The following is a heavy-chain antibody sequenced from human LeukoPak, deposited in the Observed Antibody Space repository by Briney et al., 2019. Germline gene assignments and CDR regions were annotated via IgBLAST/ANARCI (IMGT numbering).Heavy chain of an antibody. Sequence: SETQSLTCTVYGGSISSSSYYWSWIRQPPGKGLEWIGSIYYSGNTYYNASLKSRVSISVDTSKNQFSLRLTSVTAADTAVYYCARQTGSGLFILPGGQGKLVTVSS. CDR3: ARQTGSGLFILP. D-gene: IGHD3-10*01. J-gene: IGHJ4*02. CDR2: IYYSGNT. CDR1: GGSISSSSYY. V-gene: IGHV4-39*01.